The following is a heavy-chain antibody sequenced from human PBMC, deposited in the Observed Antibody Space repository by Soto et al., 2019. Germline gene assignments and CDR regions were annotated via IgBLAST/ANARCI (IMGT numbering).Heavy chain of an antibody. J-gene: IGHJ4*02. D-gene: IGHD3-10*01. CDR1: GGSISSYY. CDR3: ARDLRKGEILWFGEFS. V-gene: IGHV4-59*01. CDR2: IYYSGST. Sequence: TSETLSLTCTVSGGSISSYYWSWIRQPPGKGLEWIGYIYYSGSTNYNPSLKSRVTISVDTSKNQFSLKLSSVTAADTAVYYCARDLRKGEILWFGEFSWGQGTLVTVSS.